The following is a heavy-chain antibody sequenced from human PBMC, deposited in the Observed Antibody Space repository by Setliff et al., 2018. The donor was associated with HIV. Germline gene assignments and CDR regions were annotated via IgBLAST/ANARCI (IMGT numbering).Heavy chain of an antibody. J-gene: IGHJ4*02. Sequence: SETLSLTCSVSGGSVGSGSYYWSWIRQSPGKGLEWLGYIYYSGSAYYNPSLKSRVTISVDSSKNQFSLKLSSVTAADTAIYYCARLNDYKLIDYWGQGTLVTVSS. CDR2: IYYSGSA. CDR3: ARLNDYKLIDY. V-gene: IGHV4-30-4*01. D-gene: IGHD3-10*01. CDR1: GGSVGSGSYY.